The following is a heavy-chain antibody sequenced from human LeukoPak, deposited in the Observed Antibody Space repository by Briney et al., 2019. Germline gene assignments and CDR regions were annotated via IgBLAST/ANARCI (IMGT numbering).Heavy chain of an antibody. CDR3: ARFPSVVVVAAYFDY. CDR1: GFTFSSYA. J-gene: IGHJ4*02. Sequence: GGSLRLSCAASGFTFSSYAMSWIRQAPGKGLEWVSYISSSGSTIYYADSVKGRFTISRDNAKNSLYLQMNSLRAEDTAVYYCARFPSVVVVAAYFDYWGQGTLVTVSS. D-gene: IGHD2-15*01. V-gene: IGHV3-11*01. CDR2: ISSSGSTI.